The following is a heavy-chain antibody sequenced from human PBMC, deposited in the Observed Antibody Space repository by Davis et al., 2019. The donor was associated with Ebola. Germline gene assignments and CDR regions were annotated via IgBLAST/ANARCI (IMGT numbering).Heavy chain of an antibody. Sequence: SVKVSCKASGGTFSSYAISWVRQAPGQGLEWMGGIIPILGIANYAQKFQGRVTITADESTSTAYMELSSLRSEDTAVYYCARAANWGSKVRWYFDLWGRGTLVTVSS. CDR3: ARAANWGSKVRWYFDL. V-gene: IGHV1-69*10. CDR1: GGTFSSYA. D-gene: IGHD7-27*01. CDR2: IIPILGIA. J-gene: IGHJ2*01.